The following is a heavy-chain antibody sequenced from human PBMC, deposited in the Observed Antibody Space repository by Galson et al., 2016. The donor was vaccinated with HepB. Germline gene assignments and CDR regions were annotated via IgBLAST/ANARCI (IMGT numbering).Heavy chain of an antibody. CDR2: ISYDGSNK. V-gene: IGHV3-30-3*01. J-gene: IGHJ2*01. D-gene: IGHD6-13*01. CDR3: ARGRVSSFNTYWYFDL. Sequence: SLRLSCAASGFTFNTYAVHWVRQAPGKGLEWVAVISYDGSNKFYGDSVKGRFTISRDNSKDMLYLQMNDVRTEDTAVYFCARGRVSSFNTYWYFDLWGRGTLVTGSS. CDR1: GFTFNTYA.